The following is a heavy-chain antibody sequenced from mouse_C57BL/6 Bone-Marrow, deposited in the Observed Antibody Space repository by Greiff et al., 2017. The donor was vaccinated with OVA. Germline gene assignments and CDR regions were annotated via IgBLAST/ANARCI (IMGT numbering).Heavy chain of an antibody. D-gene: IGHD1-1*01. CDR2: ISSGSSTI. Sequence: EVKLVESGGGLVKPGGSLKLSCAASGFTFSDYGMHWVRQAPEKGLEWVAYISSGSSTIYYADTVKGRFTISRDNAKNTLFLQMTSLRPEDTAMYYCARRYGSSYVYFDVWGTGTTVTVSS. V-gene: IGHV5-17*01. J-gene: IGHJ1*03. CDR1: GFTFSDYG. CDR3: ARRYGSSYVYFDV.